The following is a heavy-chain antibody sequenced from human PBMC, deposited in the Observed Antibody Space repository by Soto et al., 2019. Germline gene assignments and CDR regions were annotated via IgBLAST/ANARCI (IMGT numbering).Heavy chain of an antibody. V-gene: IGHV1-46*01. CDR2: INPGDDGT. J-gene: IGHJ4*02. Sequence: QVQLLQSGAEVKKPGSSVQVSCKSSGYHVRNYCMHWVRQATGQGIELMGRINPGDDGTDYAQKFQGRVTMTRDTSKSTVYLELSRLRSDDMASYYCFGDGAAPSTGCDFWGQGSLVTVS. CDR1: GYHVRNYC. D-gene: IGHD2-21*01. CDR3: FGDGAAPSTGCDF.